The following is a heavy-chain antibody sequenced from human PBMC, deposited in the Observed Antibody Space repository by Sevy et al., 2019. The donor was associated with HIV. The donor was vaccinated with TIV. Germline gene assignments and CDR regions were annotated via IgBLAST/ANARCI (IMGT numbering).Heavy chain of an antibody. D-gene: IGHD6-13*01. Sequence: GGSLRLSCEASGFTFSNYAMSWVRQAPGKGLEWVSTISGSGGSTYYADSVKGRFTISRDNSKNTLYLQMNSLRAEDTAVYYCAKEEGIGSGTHDYFDYWGQGTLVTVSS. CDR3: AKEEGIGSGTHDYFDY. CDR1: GFTFSNYA. CDR2: ISGSGGST. J-gene: IGHJ4*02. V-gene: IGHV3-23*01.